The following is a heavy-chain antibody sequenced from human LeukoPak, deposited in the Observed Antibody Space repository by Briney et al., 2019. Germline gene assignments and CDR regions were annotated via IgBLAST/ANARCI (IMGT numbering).Heavy chain of an antibody. Sequence: GGSLRLSCAASGFTFSSYSMNWVRQAPGKGLEWVSSISSSSSYIYYADSVKGRFTISRDNAKNSLYLQMNSLRAEDTAVYYCAREGKESSGWYVSSEPNWFDPWGQGTLVTVSS. CDR3: AREGKESSGWYVSSEPNWFDP. CDR1: GFTFSSYS. CDR2: ISSSSSYI. J-gene: IGHJ5*02. V-gene: IGHV3-21*01. D-gene: IGHD6-19*01.